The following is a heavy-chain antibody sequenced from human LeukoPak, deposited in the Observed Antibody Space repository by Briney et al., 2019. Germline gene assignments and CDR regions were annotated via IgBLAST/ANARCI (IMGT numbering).Heavy chain of an antibody. CDR3: ARDPQLPHHDAFDI. CDR1: GFTFSSYS. V-gene: IGHV3-21*01. Sequence: PWGSLRLSCAASGFTFSSYSMNWVRQAPGKGLEWVSSISSSSSYIYYADSVKGRFTISRDNAKNSLYLQMNSLRAEDTAVYYCARDPQLPHHDAFDIWGQGTMVTVSS. J-gene: IGHJ3*02. CDR2: ISSSSSYI. D-gene: IGHD2-2*01.